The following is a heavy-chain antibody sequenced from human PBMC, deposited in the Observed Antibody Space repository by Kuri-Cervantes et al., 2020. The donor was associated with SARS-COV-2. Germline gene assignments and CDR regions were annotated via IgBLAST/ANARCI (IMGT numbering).Heavy chain of an antibody. Sequence: GESLKISCAASGFSFYSYAMHWVRQATGKGLEWVSAIGTAGDPYYPGSVKGRFTISRENAKNSLYLQMNSLRAGDTAVYYCARVASDITIFGVVTRYWDYWGQGTLVTVSS. D-gene: IGHD3-3*01. V-gene: IGHV3-13*05. J-gene: IGHJ4*02. CDR3: ARVASDITIFGVVTRYWDY. CDR1: GFSFYSYA. CDR2: IGTAGDP.